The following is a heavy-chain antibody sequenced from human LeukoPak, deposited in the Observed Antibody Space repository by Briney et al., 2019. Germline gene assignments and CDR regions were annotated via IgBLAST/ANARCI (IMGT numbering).Heavy chain of an antibody. D-gene: IGHD2-2*02. CDR3: ASSIVVVPAAIRR. CDR2: IYYSGST. CDR1: GGSISSGDYY. V-gene: IGHV4-30-4*08. J-gene: IGHJ4*02. Sequence: SETLSLTCTVSGGSISSGDYYWSWIRQPPGKGLEWIGYIYYSGSTYYNPSLKRRVTISVDTSKNQFSLKLSSVTAADTAVYYCASSIVVVPAAIRRWGQGTLVTVSS.